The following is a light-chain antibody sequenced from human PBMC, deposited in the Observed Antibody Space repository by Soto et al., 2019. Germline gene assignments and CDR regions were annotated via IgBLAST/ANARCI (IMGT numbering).Light chain of an antibody. CDR3: QQYNHWPPLT. CDR2: GAS. J-gene: IGKJ4*01. Sequence: EIVMTQSPATLSVSPGESATHSCRASHSVGRNLAWYQQKPGQAPRLLIYGASTRATGIPARFSGSGYGTEFTLTISSLQSEDFAIYSCQQYNHWPPLTFGGGTKVEIK. CDR1: HSVGRN. V-gene: IGKV3-15*01.